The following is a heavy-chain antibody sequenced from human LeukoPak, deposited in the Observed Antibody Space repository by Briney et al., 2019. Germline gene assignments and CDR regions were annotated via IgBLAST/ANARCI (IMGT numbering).Heavy chain of an antibody. CDR1: GFPFSSYA. D-gene: IGHD4-17*01. Sequence: GGSLRLSCAASGFPFSSYAMSWVRQAPGKGLQYVSTISSNGDLTYYANSVRGRFTMSRDNSKNTLFLQLDSLRADDMAIYYCARGPQPYDDSGSRAFDIWGQGAMVTVSS. CDR2: ISSNGDLT. V-gene: IGHV3-64*01. CDR3: ARGPQPYDDSGSRAFDI. J-gene: IGHJ3*02.